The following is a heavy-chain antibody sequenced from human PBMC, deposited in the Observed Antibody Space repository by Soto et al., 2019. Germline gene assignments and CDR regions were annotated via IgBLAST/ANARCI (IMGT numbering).Heavy chain of an antibody. V-gene: IGHV1-3*01. CDR2: INAGNGNT. CDR3: ARSTGSYYVWFDP. D-gene: IGHD1-26*01. CDR1: GYTFTSYA. J-gene: IGHJ5*02. Sequence: ASVKVSCKASGYTFTSYAMHWARQAPGQRLEWMGWINAGNGNTKYSQKFQGRVTITRDTSASTAYMELSSLRSEDTAVYYCARSTGSYYVWFDPWGQGTXVTVSS.